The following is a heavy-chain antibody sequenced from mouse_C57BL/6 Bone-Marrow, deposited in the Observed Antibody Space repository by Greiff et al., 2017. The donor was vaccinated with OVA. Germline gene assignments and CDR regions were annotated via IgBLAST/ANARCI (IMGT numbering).Heavy chain of an antibody. J-gene: IGHJ4*01. CDR3: TRGSYDYDIYYYAMDY. V-gene: IGHV5-9-1*02. D-gene: IGHD2-4*01. Sequence: EVMLVESGEGLVKPGGSLKLSCAASGFTFSSYAMSWVRQTPEKRLEWVAYISSGGDYIYYADTVKGRFTISRDNARNTLYLQMSSLKSEDTAMYYCTRGSYDYDIYYYAMDYWGQGTSVTVSS. CDR2: ISSGGDYI. CDR1: GFTFSSYA.